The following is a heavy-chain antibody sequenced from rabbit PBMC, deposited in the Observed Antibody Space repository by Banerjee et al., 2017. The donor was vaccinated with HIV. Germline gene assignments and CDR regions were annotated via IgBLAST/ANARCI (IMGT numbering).Heavy chain of an antibody. Sequence: QSLEESGGDLVKPGASLTLTCTASGFTLSSYFMCWVHQAPGKGLEWIACIYNGDGNTYYANWAKGRFTISKTSSTTVTLQMTSLTAADTATYFCARDLGGSSDLWGPGTLVTVS. V-gene: IGHV1S40*01. D-gene: IGHD8-1*01. CDR1: GFTLSSYF. J-gene: IGHJ4*01. CDR2: IYNGDGNT. CDR3: ARDLGGSSDL.